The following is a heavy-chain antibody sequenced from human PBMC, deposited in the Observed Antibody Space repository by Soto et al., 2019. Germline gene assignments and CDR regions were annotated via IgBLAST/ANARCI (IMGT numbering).Heavy chain of an antibody. V-gene: IGHV3-11*01. Sequence: ESGGGLVKPGGSLRLSCAASGFTFGDYYMTWIRQAPGKGLEWVSFIGNRGTGIYYAVSVKGRFTIFRDNAKNSLYLQMNSLRAEDTAMYYCARDLRAVGMASRFDPWGQGTLVTVSS. CDR1: GFTFGDYY. D-gene: IGHD6-13*01. J-gene: IGHJ5*02. CDR2: IGNRGTGI. CDR3: ARDLRAVGMASRFDP.